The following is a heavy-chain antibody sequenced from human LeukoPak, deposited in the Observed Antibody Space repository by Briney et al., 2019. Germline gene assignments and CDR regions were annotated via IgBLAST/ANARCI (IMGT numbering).Heavy chain of an antibody. CDR2: ISGSGGST. V-gene: IGHV3-23*01. Sequence: GGSLRLSCAASGFTFSSYAMRWVRQAPGKGLEWDSAISGSGGSTYYADSVKGRFTISRDNSKNTLYLQMNSLRAEDTAVYYCAKALYGPIDYWRQGTLVTVSS. CDR1: GFTFSSYA. D-gene: IGHD4-17*01. J-gene: IGHJ4*02. CDR3: AKALYGPIDY.